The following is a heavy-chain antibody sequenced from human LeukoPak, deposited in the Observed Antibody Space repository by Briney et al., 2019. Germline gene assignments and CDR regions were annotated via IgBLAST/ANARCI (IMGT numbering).Heavy chain of an antibody. Sequence: ASVKVSCKASGGTFSSYAISWVRQAPGQGLEWMGRIIPILGIANYAQKFQGRVTITADKSTSTAYMELSSLRSEDTAVYYCARRVETRDYGDYNGPSLSGMDVWGQGTTVTVSS. J-gene: IGHJ6*02. CDR2: IIPILGIA. V-gene: IGHV1-69*04. CDR1: GGTFSSYA. D-gene: IGHD4-17*01. CDR3: ARRVETRDYGDYNGPSLSGMDV.